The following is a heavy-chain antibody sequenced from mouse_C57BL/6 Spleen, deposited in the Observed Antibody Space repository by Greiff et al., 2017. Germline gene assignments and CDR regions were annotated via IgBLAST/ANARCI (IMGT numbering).Heavy chain of an antibody. J-gene: IGHJ4*01. CDR2: IYPGGGYT. V-gene: IGHV1-63*01. CDR3: ARGGFDYDEDYYAMDY. CDR1: GYTFTNYW. Sequence: QVQLQQSGAELVRPGTSVKMSCKASGYTFTNYWIGWAKQRPGHGLEWIGDIYPGGGYTNYNEKFKGKATLTADKSSSTAYMQFSSLTSEDSAIYYCARGGFDYDEDYYAMDYWGQGTSVTVSS. D-gene: IGHD2-4*01.